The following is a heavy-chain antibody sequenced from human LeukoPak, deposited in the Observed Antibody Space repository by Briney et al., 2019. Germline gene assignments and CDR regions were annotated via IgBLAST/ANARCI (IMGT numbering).Heavy chain of an antibody. D-gene: IGHD2-15*01. CDR2: IYYSGGT. CDR1: GGSISSGGYY. V-gene: IGHV4-31*03. J-gene: IGHJ5*02. CDR3: ARGECSGGSCYGDWFDP. Sequence: PSQTLSLTCTVSGGSISSGGYYWSWIRQHPGKGLEWIGYIYYSGGTYYNPSLKSRVTISVDTSKNQFSLKLSSVTAADTAVYYCARGECSGGSCYGDWFDPWGQGTLVTVSS.